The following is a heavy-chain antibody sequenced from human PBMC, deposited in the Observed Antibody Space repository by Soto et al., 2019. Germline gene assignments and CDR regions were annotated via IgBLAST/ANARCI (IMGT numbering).Heavy chain of an antibody. CDR1: GGSISSYY. CDR2: IYYSGST. D-gene: IGHD3-22*01. Sequence: SETLSLTCTVSGGSISSYYWSWIRQPPGKGLEWIGYIYYSGSTNYNPSLKSRVTISVDTSKNQFSLKLSSVTAADTAMYYCARAGYYYDSSGQSGWFDPWGQGTLVTVSS. CDR3: ARAGYYYDSSGQSGWFDP. V-gene: IGHV4-59*01. J-gene: IGHJ5*02.